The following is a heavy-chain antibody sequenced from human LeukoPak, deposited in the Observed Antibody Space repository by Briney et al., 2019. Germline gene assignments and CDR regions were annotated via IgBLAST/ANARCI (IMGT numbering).Heavy chain of an antibody. J-gene: IGHJ4*02. CDR1: GFTFSSYS. CDR2: ISSSSSYI. CDR3: ARATNCYYDSSGYPPFDY. Sequence: KPGGSLRLSCAASGFTFSSYSMNWVRQAPGKGLEWVSSISSSSSYIYYADSVKGRFTISRDNAKNSLYLQMNSLRAEDTAVYYCARATNCYYDSSGYPPFDYWGQGTLVTVSS. V-gene: IGHV3-21*01. D-gene: IGHD3-22*01.